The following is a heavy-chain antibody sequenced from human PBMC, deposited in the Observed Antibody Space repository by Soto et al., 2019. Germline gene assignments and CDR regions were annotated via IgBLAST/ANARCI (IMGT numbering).Heavy chain of an antibody. Sequence: QVQLQESGPGLVKPSETLSLTCTVSGGSINYYYRSWIRQPPGKGPEWICYVSHSGTTSNNPSLKSRVAISVDTSMDQFPLKLSSVTAADTALYYCARGKSGGYLGSGHFYSFMDVWGKGTTVTVSS. D-gene: IGHD2-15*01. V-gene: IGHV4-59*01. J-gene: IGHJ6*03. CDR3: ARGKSGGYLGSGHFYSFMDV. CDR1: GGSINYYY. CDR2: VSHSGTT.